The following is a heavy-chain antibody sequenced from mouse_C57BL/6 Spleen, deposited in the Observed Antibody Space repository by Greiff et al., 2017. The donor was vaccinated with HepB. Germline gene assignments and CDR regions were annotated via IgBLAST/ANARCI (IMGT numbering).Heavy chain of an antibody. Sequence: QVQLQQPGAELVKPGASVKLSCKASGYTFTSYWMHWVKQRPGQGLEWIGMIHPNSGSTNYNEKFKSKATLTVDKSSSTAYMQLSSLTSEDSAVYYCARRTTVYAMDYWGQGTSVTVSS. CDR2: IHPNSGST. CDR3: ARRTTVYAMDY. V-gene: IGHV1-64*01. CDR1: GYTFTSYW. D-gene: IGHD2-1*01. J-gene: IGHJ4*01.